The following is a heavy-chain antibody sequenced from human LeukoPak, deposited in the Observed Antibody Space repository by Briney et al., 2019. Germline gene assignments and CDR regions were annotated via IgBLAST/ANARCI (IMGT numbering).Heavy chain of an antibody. CDR1: GYTFTSYG. V-gene: IGHV1-18*01. J-gene: IGHJ4*02. Sequence: ASVKVSCKASGYTFTSYGISWVRQAPGQGLEWMGWISAYNGNTNYAQKLQGRVTMTTDTSTSTAYMELRSLRSEDTAVYYCASSPPTYYYDSSGYSPRASRFDYWGQGTLVTVSS. D-gene: IGHD3-22*01. CDR3: ASSPPTYYYDSSGYSPRASRFDY. CDR2: ISAYNGNT.